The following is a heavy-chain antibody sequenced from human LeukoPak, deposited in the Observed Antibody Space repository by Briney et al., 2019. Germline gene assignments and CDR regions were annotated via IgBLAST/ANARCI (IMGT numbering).Heavy chain of an antibody. Sequence: GRSLRLSCTASGFTLSSFGMHWVRQAPGKGLEWVAVISDDGSNTYYADSVKGRFTISRDNSKNTLYLQMNSLRAEDTAVYYCAKDADTATIIYWYFDLWRRGTLVTVSS. D-gene: IGHD5-18*01. CDR3: AKDADTATIIYWYFDL. CDR2: ISDDGSNT. V-gene: IGHV3-30*18. CDR1: GFTLSSFG. J-gene: IGHJ2*01.